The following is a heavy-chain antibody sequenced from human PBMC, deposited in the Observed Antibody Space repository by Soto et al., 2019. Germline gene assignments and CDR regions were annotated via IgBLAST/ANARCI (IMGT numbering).Heavy chain of an antibody. J-gene: IGHJ4*02. D-gene: IGHD3-10*01. CDR2: ISSSSSTI. CDR3: ATRLLLWFGDY. CDR1: GFTFSSYS. Sequence: HPGGSLRLSCAASGFTFSSYSMNWVRQAPGKGLEWVSYISSSSSTIYYADSVKGRFTISRDNAKNSLYLQMNSLRAEDTAVYYCATRLLLWFGDYWGQGTLVTSPQ. V-gene: IGHV3-48*01.